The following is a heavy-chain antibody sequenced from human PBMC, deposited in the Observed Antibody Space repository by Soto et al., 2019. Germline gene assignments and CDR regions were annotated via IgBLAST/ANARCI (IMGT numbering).Heavy chain of an antibody. D-gene: IGHD3-22*01. Sequence: EVQLLESGGGLVQPGGSLRLSCAASGFTFSSYAMRWVRQAPGKGLEWVSSISGSGGSTFYADSVKGRFTISRDNSKNALYLHMNRLRAEDRAVYYCAKTYHYDSGGYSHWGQGTLVTVSS. CDR3: AKTYHYDSGGYSH. CDR1: GFTFSSYA. J-gene: IGHJ4*02. V-gene: IGHV3-23*01. CDR2: ISGSGGST.